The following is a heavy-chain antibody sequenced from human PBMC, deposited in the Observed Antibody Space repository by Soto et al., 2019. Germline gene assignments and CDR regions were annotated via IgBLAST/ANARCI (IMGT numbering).Heavy chain of an antibody. CDR1: GFTFSSYG. D-gene: IGHD2-21*02. J-gene: IGHJ4*02. Sequence: GGSLRLSCAASGFTFSSYGMHWVRQAPGKGLEWVAVISYDGSNKYYADSVKGRFTISRDNSKNTLYLQMNSLRAEDTVVYYCAKSSTLVYHSLLLGSNLDYWGQGTLVTVSS. CDR3: AKSSTLVYHSLLLGSNLDY. CDR2: ISYDGSNK. V-gene: IGHV3-30*18.